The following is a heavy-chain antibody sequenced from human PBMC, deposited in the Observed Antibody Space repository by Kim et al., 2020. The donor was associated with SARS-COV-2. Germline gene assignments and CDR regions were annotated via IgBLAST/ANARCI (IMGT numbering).Heavy chain of an antibody. J-gene: IGHJ4*02. Sequence: GGSLRLSCAASGFTFDDYTMHWVRQAPGKGLEWVSLISWDGGSTYYADSVKGRFTISRDNSKNSLYLQMNSLRTEDTALYYCVYDILTGGDYWGQGTLVT. D-gene: IGHD3-9*01. CDR1: GFTFDDYT. CDR3: VYDILTGGDY. CDR2: ISWDGGST. V-gene: IGHV3-43*01.